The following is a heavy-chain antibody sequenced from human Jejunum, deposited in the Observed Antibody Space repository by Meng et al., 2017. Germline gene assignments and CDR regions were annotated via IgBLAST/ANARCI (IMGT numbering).Heavy chain of an antibody. CDR3: AVYTGSYAEY. Sequence: SETLSLTCTVSGYSISSGYYWGWIRQAPGKGLEWIGTISHTGDTYYNPSLKGRVSISVDTSKNQFSLRLNSVTAADTALYYSAVYTGSYAEYWGQGTLVTVSS. CDR2: ISHTGDT. J-gene: IGHJ4*02. V-gene: IGHV4-38-2*02. D-gene: IGHD1-26*01. CDR1: GYSISSGYY.